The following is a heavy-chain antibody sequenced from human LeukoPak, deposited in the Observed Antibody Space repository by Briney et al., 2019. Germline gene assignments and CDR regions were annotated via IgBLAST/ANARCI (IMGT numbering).Heavy chain of an antibody. J-gene: IGHJ4*02. CDR1: GYTFTGYY. D-gene: IGHD4-17*01. V-gene: IGHV1-2*02. CDR3: ATEAPTVTNPDY. CDR2: INPNSGGT. Sequence: ASVKVPCKASGYTFTGYYMHWVRQAPGQGLEWMGWINPNSGGTNYAQKFQGRVTMTRDTPISTAYMELSRLRSDDTAVYYCATEAPTVTNPDYWGQGTLVTVSS.